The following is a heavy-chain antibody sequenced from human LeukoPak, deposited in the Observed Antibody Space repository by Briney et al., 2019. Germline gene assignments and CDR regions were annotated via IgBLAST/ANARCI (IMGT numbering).Heavy chain of an antibody. Sequence: GGSLRLSCAASGFTFSSYATGWVRQPPGKGLEWVSGISSGGGSTYYTDSMKGRLTISRDNSKNTLYLQINSLSAEDTALYYCASARGTSSSYFDLWGRGTLVTVSS. CDR2: ISSGGGST. D-gene: IGHD6-6*01. J-gene: IGHJ2*01. CDR1: GFTFSSYA. V-gene: IGHV3-23*01. CDR3: ASARGTSSSYFDL.